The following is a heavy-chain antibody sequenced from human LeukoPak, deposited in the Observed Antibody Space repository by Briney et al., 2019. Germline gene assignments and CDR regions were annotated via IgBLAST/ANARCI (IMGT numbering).Heavy chain of an antibody. V-gene: IGHV1-2*06. J-gene: IGHJ4*02. D-gene: IGHD3-16*02. Sequence: GASVKVSCKASGYTFTGYYMHWVRQAPGQGLEWMGRINPNSGGTNYAQKFQGRVTMTRDTSISTAYMELSRLRSDDTAVYYCARVIDGYVWGSYRPTPIYYFDYWGQGTLVTVSS. CDR1: GYTFTGYY. CDR3: ARVIDGYVWGSYRPTPIYYFDY. CDR2: INPNSGGT.